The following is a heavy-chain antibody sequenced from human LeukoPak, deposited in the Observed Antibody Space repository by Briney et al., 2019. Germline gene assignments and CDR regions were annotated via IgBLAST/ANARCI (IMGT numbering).Heavy chain of an antibody. CDR1: GLTFSSYA. CDR3: ARVHPGFSDAFDI. Sequence: SGGSLRLSCAASGLTFSSYAIQWVRQAPGKRLEYVSAISSNGGSPSYANSVKGRFTISRDNSKNTLYLQMGNLRAEDMAVYYCARVHPGFSDAFDIWGPGTMVTVSS. V-gene: IGHV3-64*01. CDR2: ISSNGGSP. J-gene: IGHJ3*02.